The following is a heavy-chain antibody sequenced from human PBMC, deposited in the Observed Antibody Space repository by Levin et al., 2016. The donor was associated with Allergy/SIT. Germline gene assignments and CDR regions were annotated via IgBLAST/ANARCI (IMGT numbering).Heavy chain of an antibody. D-gene: IGHD6-13*01. CDR1: GFSFSDSS. CDR2: ISSTTTTI. V-gene: IGHV3-48*01. CDR3: ARGPGYSSSWHGYYFDF. Sequence: GESLKISCEASGFSFSDSSLNWIRQAPGKGLEWISYISSTTTTIYYADSVKGRFTISRDNAKNSLYLQMNSLTGDDTAVYTCARGPGYSSSWHGYYFDFWGQGTLVTVSS. J-gene: IGHJ4*02.